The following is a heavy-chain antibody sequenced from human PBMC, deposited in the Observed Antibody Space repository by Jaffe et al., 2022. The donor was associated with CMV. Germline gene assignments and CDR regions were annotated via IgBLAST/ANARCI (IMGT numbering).Heavy chain of an antibody. J-gene: IGHJ4*02. Sequence: QLQMQESGPGLVKPSETLALTCSVSGGSISSGSHYWGWIRQPPGKGLECIGTIHYSGSTYYNPSLKSRVTISVDTSKNQFSLKLTSVTAADTAIYYCARQQGWEQPFDYWGQGTLVTVSS. V-gene: IGHV4-39*01. CDR1: GGSISSGSHY. CDR2: IHYSGST. CDR3: ARQQGWEQPFDY. D-gene: IGHD1-26*01.